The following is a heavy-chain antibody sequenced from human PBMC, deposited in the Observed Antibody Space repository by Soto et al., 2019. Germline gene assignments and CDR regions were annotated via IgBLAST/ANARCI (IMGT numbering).Heavy chain of an antibody. J-gene: IGHJ4*02. CDR2: ICYDGSNR. CDR1: GFTFSTYA. CDR3: ARDQGRGYFDY. Sequence: GGSLRLSCAVSGFTFSTYAMHWVRQAPGKGLEWVADICYDGSNRYYGDAVKGRFTISRDNAKNSLYLQMNSLRAEDTAVYYCARDQGRGYFDYWGQGTPVTVSS. V-gene: IGHV3-33*01.